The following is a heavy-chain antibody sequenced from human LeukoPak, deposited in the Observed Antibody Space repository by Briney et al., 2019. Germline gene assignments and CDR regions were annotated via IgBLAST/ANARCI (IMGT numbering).Heavy chain of an antibody. J-gene: IGHJ3*02. V-gene: IGHV3-11*04. CDR3: ARDGRPFDI. CDR2: ISSSSSTL. CDR1: GFTFSDYY. Sequence: GGSLRLSCAASGFTFSDYYMSWIRQAPGKGLEWVSYISSSSSTLHYADPVKGRFTISRDNAKNSLYLQMNSLRDEDTAVYYCARDGRPFDIWGQGTMVTVSS.